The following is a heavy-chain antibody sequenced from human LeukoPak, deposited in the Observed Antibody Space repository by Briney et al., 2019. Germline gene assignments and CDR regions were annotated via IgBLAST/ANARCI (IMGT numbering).Heavy chain of an antibody. CDR1: GGSISSSSYF. D-gene: IGHD5-18*01. CDR3: ARDGYTYGSFDY. Sequence: SETLSLTCSVSGGSISSSSYFWGWFRQPPGKGLEWIGSIYYSGSTYSNPSLKSRVTISVDTSKSQFSLKLSSVTAADTAVYYCARDGYTYGSFDYWGQGTLVTVSS. CDR2: IYYSGST. J-gene: IGHJ4*02. V-gene: IGHV4-39*01.